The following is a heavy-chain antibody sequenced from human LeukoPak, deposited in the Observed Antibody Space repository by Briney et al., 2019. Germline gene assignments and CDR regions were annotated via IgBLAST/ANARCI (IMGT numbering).Heavy chain of an antibody. CDR1: GFTFTRYA. CDR2: VSYDGNDK. Sequence: GRSLRLSCVASGFTFTRYAMHWVRQAPGKGLAWVTVVSYDGNDKYYADSVKGRFTISRDNSKNTVYLQMNSLRAGDTAVYYCARDDALATDGFDSWGQGTLVTVSS. D-gene: IGHD5-24*01. CDR3: ARDDALATDGFDS. J-gene: IGHJ4*02. V-gene: IGHV3-30*04.